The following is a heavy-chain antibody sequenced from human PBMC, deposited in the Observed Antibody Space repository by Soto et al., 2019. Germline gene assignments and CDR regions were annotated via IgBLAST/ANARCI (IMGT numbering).Heavy chain of an antibody. J-gene: IGHJ6*02. CDR3: ARGVSQKLYYYYYGMDV. Sequence: ASVKVSCKASGYAFTSYYMHWVRQAPGQGLEWMGIINPSGGSTSYAQKFQGRVTMTRDTSTSTVYMELSSLRSEDTAVYYCARGVSQKLYYYYYGMDVWGQGTTVTVS. CDR1: GYAFTSYY. V-gene: IGHV1-46*01. D-gene: IGHD3-22*01. CDR2: INPSGGST.